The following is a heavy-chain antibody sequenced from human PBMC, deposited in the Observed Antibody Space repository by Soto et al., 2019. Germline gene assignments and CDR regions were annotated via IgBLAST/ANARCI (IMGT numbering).Heavy chain of an antibody. V-gene: IGHV1-24*01. J-gene: IGHJ4*02. CDR3: ATVSYGGKYLLWRQFDY. D-gene: IGHD4-17*01. Sequence: ASVKVSCKVSGYTLTELSMHWARQAPGKGLEWMGGFDPEDGETIYAQKFQGRVTMTEDTSKDTAYMELSSLRSEDTAVYYCATVSYGGKYLLWRQFDYWGQGTLVTVSP. CDR1: GYTLTELS. CDR2: FDPEDGET.